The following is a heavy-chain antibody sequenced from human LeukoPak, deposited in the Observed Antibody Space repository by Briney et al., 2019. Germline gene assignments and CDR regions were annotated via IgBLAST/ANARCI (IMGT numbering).Heavy chain of an antibody. Sequence: SVKVSCKASGGTFSSYAISWVRQAPGQGLEWMGGIIPISGTANYAQKFQGRVTITADESTSTAYMELSSLRSEDTAVYYCAGLSDSSGYYHAVDYWGQGTLVTVSS. J-gene: IGHJ4*02. D-gene: IGHD3-22*01. V-gene: IGHV1-69*13. CDR1: GGTFSSYA. CDR2: IIPISGTA. CDR3: AGLSDSSGYYHAVDY.